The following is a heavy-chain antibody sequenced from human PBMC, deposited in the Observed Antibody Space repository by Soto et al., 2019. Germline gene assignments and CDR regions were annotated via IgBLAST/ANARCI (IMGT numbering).Heavy chain of an antibody. CDR2: IYYRGNT. J-gene: IGHJ4*02. Sequence: SETLSLTCTVSGVTIYSGGYYWSWIRQLPGEGLEWIGYIYYRGNTDYNPSLKSRGSISIDTSKNQFFLELSSVTAADTAIYYCARLFWSYYTSFDSWGQGALVTVSS. D-gene: IGHD3-3*01. CDR1: GVTIYSGGYY. V-gene: IGHV4-31*03. CDR3: ARLFWSYYTSFDS.